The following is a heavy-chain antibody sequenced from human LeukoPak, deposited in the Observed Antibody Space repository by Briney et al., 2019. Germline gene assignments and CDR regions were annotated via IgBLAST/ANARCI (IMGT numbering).Heavy chain of an antibody. J-gene: IGHJ4*02. V-gene: IGHV3-7*01. CDR3: ASGCRDYDNSGYCLLFDY. CDR2: IKQDGSEK. Sequence: GGSLRLSCAASGFTFSSYWMSWVRQAPGKGLEWVANIKQDGSEKYYVDSVKGRFTISRDNAKNSLYLQMNSLRAEDTAVYYCASGCRDYDNSGYCLLFDYWGQGTLVTVSS. CDR1: GFTFSSYW. D-gene: IGHD3-22*01.